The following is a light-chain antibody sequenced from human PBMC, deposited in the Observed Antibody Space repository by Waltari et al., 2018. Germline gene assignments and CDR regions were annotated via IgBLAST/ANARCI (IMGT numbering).Light chain of an antibody. CDR1: QDISNY. CDR3: QQYDNLLT. Sequence: DIQMTQSPSSLSASVGDRVTITCQASQDISNYLNWYQQKPGKAPKLLTYDASNLETGVPSRFSGSGSGTDFTFTISSLQPEDIATYYCQQYDNLLTFGPGTKVDIK. V-gene: IGKV1-33*01. CDR2: DAS. J-gene: IGKJ3*01.